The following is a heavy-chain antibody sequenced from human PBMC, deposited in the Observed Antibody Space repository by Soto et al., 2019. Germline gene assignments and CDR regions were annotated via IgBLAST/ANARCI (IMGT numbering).Heavy chain of an antibody. CDR3: ARHHGSPGSYFGLDV. CDR2: IYPGDSDT. CDR1: GYNFTSYW. J-gene: IGHJ6*02. D-gene: IGHD6-13*01. Sequence: LRISCKRFGYNFTSYWSNWVLQLPLKGLEWMVIIYPGDSDTRYSPSFQGQVTISADKSIDTAYLQWRSLKASDTAVYYCARHHGSPGSYFGLDVWGQGTTVTVSS. V-gene: IGHV5-51*01.